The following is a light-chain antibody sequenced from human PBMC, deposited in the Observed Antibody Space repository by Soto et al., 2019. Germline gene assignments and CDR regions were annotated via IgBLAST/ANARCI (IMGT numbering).Light chain of an antibody. CDR1: KHIDSW. J-gene: IGKJ4*01. Sequence: DTQVTQSPSILSASVGDRITISCRASKHIDSWLAWFQQKPGKAPKLLIYKASSLESGVPSRFSGSGSGTDFTLTNSSLQPDDFATYYCQCHDTYPLTFGGGTKVEIK. CDR3: QCHDTYPLT. V-gene: IGKV1-5*03. CDR2: KAS.